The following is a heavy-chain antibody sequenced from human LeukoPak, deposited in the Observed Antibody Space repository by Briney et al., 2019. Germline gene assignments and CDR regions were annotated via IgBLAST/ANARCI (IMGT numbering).Heavy chain of an antibody. Sequence: TGGSLRLSCAASGFTFSSYSMNWVRQAPGKGLEWVSSISSSSSYIYYADSVKGRFTISRDNAKNSLYLQMNSLRAEDTAVYYCAKGHDSSDWYFDLWGRGTLVTVSS. V-gene: IGHV3-21*04. CDR2: ISSSSSYI. CDR3: AKGHDSSDWYFDL. D-gene: IGHD3-22*01. CDR1: GFTFSSYS. J-gene: IGHJ2*01.